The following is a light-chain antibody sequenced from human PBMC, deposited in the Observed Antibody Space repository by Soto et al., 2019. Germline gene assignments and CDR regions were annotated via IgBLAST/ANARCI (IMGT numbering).Light chain of an antibody. V-gene: IGKV3-15*01. CDR3: QQYNNWPPRT. CDR2: GAS. J-gene: IGKJ1*01. CDR1: QSVSSN. Sequence: EIVMTQSPATLSVSPGERATLSCRASQSVSSNLAWYQQKPGQAPRLLIYGASTRATGIPARFSGSGSGTEFTLTTSSLQFEDFAVNYCQQYNNWPPRTFGQGPRWKSN.